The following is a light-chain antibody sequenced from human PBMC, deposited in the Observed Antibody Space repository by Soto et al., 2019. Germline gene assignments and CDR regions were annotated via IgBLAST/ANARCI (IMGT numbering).Light chain of an antibody. V-gene: IGKV1-39*01. CDR3: QHSCITPFT. CDR1: QEINSY. Sequence: DIQLTQFPSSLSASVGDRITITCRANQEINSYVNWYVQKPGKAPDLLIYAASSLQSGVPSRFSGSGSGTDFILTISSLQPEDSATYYCQHSCITPFTFGGGTKVEIK. CDR2: AAS. J-gene: IGKJ4*01.